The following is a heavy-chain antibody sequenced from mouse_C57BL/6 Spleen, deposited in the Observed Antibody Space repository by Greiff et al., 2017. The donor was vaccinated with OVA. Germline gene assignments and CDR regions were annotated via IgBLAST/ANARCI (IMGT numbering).Heavy chain of an antibody. V-gene: IGHV8-12*01. Sequence: QVTLKESGPGILQSSQTLSLTCSFSGFSLSTSGMGVSWIRQPSGKGLEWLAHIYWDDDKRYNPSLKSRLTISKDTSRNQVFLKITSVDTSDTATYYCARGYYYGSSPWCAYWGQGTLVTVSA. CDR1: GFSLSTSGMG. D-gene: IGHD1-1*01. CDR3: ARGYYYGSSPWCAY. J-gene: IGHJ3*01. CDR2: IYWDDDK.